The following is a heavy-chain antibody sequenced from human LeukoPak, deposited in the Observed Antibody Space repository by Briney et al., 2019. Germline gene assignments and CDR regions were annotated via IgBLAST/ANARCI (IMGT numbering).Heavy chain of an antibody. J-gene: IGHJ3*02. V-gene: IGHV3-33*01. CDR1: GFTFSNHA. CDR3: ARGAYCSGSRCPGAFDI. CDR2: IWYDGSNK. Sequence: PGRSLRLSCAASGFTFSNHAMYWVRQAPGKGLEWVAIIWYDGSNKYYADSVKGRFTISRDNSKNTLYLQMNSLRAEDTAVYYCARGAYCSGSRCPGAFDIWGQGTMVTVSS. D-gene: IGHD2-15*01.